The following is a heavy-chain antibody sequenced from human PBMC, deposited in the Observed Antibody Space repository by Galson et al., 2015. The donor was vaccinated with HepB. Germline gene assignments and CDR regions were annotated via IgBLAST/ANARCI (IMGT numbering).Heavy chain of an antibody. J-gene: IGHJ5*02. V-gene: IGHV4-34*01. Sequence: LSITCAVYGGSFSGYYWSWIRPPPGEGLEWIGEINHSGSTNYNPSLKSRVTISVDTSKNQFSLKLSSVTAADTAVYYCARAPRITMVRGVIIKGWFDPWGQGTLVTVSS. CDR1: GGSFSGYY. CDR3: ARAPRITMVRGVIIKGWFDP. D-gene: IGHD3-10*01. CDR2: INHSGST.